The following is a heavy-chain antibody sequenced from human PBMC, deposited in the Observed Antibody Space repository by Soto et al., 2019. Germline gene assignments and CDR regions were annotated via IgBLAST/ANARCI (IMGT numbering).Heavy chain of an antibody. CDR2: INHSGST. CDR1: GGSFSGYY. CDR3: AIERCDRASCRPNFDS. D-gene: IGHD2-2*01. J-gene: IGHJ4*02. V-gene: IGHV4-34*01. Sequence: QVQLQQWGAGLLKPSESLSLTCAVYGGSFSGYYWSWIRQPPGKGLEWMGEINHSGSTNYKPSLKSRVTISVDTSKNQFSLKLNSVTAADTAVDYCAIERCDRASCRPNFDSWGQGILVTVSS.